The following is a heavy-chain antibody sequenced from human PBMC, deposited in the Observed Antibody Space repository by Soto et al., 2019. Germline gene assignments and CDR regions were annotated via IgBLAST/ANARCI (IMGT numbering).Heavy chain of an antibody. V-gene: IGHV4-59*12. CDR1: GGSISSYY. Sequence: ASETLSLTCTVSGGSISSYYWSWIRQPPGKGLEWIGYIYYCGSTNYNPSLTSRLTISVDTSKNQFSLNLSSVTAADTALYFCAREKVGTTFFDNWGQGIQVTVS. CDR3: AREKVGTTFFDN. D-gene: IGHD1-1*01. J-gene: IGHJ4*02. CDR2: IYYCGST.